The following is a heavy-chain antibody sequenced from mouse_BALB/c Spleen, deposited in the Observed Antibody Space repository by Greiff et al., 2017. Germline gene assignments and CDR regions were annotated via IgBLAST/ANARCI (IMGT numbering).Heavy chain of an antibody. CDR1: GYSITSGYS. Sequence: EVQLQQSGPDLVKPSQSLSLTCTVTGYSITSGYSWHWLRQFPGNTLEWMGYIHYSGSTNYNPSLKSRISITRDTSKNQFFLQLNSVTTEDTATYYFARGGYFDVWGAGTTGTVSS. CDR2: IHYSGST. V-gene: IGHV3-1*02. J-gene: IGHJ1*01. CDR3: ARGGYFDV.